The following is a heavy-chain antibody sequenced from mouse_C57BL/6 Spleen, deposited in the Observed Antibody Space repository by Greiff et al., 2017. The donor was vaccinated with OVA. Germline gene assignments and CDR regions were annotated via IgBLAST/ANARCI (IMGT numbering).Heavy chain of an antibody. CDR1: GFTFSSYA. CDR3: ARDEGDYYGSEDYAMDY. CDR2: ISDGGSYT. Sequence: EVQLVESGGGLVKPGGSLKLSCAASGFTFSSYAMSWVRQTPEKRLEWVATISDGGSYTYYPDNVKGRFTISRDNAKNNLYLQMSHLKSEDTAMYYCARDEGDYYGSEDYAMDYWGQGTSVTVSS. J-gene: IGHJ4*01. D-gene: IGHD1-1*01. V-gene: IGHV5-4*01.